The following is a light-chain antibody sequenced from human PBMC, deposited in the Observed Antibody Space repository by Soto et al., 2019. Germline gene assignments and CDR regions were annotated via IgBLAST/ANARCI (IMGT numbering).Light chain of an antibody. CDR2: AAS. Sequence: IQLTQSPSSLSASVGDRVTITCRASQGISSYLAWYQQKPGKAPNLLIYAASTLQSGVPSRFSGSGSGTDFTPTISSLQPEDFATYYCQQLNSYPYTFGQGTKLEIK. V-gene: IGKV1-9*01. CDR1: QGISSY. J-gene: IGKJ2*01. CDR3: QQLNSYPYT.